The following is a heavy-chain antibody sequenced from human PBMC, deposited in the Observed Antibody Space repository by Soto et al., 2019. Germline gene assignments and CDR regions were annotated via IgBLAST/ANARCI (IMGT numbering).Heavy chain of an antibody. J-gene: IGHJ4*02. CDR2: ISDNSSVI. D-gene: IGHD2-8*01. CDR3: ARDRDAYCSKGICSGPYFDY. Sequence: EVQLVESGGGLVQPGGSLRLSCAASGFTLSTYSINWVRQAPGKGLEWISYISDNSSVIYYADAVKGRFTISRDNAKNSLYLQMNSLRDEDTAVYYCARDRDAYCSKGICSGPYFDYWGQGTLVTVSS. V-gene: IGHV3-48*02. CDR1: GFTLSTYS.